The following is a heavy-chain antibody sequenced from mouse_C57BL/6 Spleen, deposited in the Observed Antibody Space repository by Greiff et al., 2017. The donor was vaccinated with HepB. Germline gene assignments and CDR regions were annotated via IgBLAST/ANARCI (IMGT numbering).Heavy chain of an antibody. Sequence: EVQRVESGGDLVKPGGSLKLSCAASGFTFSSYGMSWVRQTPDKRLEWVATISSGGSYTYYPDSVKGRFTISRDNAKNTLYLQMSSLKSEDTAMDYCARHDGSSHYFDYWGQGTTLTVSS. CDR3: ARHDGSSHYFDY. J-gene: IGHJ2*01. CDR1: GFTFSSYG. CDR2: ISSGGSYT. D-gene: IGHD1-1*01. V-gene: IGHV5-6*01.